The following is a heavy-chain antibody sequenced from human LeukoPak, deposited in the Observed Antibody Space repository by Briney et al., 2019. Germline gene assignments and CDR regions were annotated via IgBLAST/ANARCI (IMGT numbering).Heavy chain of an antibody. V-gene: IGHV3-30-3*01. CDR3: ARGSPFDY. CDR1: GFTFSTFA. D-gene: IGHD1-26*01. CDR2: ISSDASNK. J-gene: IGHJ4*02. Sequence: GGSLRLSCAASGFTFSTFAMHWVRQSPGKGLEWVSLISSDASNKYYADSVKGRVTISRDNSKNTLYLQMNSLRAEDTAVYYCARGSPFDYWGQGTLVTVSS.